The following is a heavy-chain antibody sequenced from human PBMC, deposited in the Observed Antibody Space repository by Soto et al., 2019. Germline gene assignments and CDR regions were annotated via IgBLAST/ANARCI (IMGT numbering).Heavy chain of an antibody. CDR1: CGSISSADYY. CDR3: ARYYCSDGSCLVDP. J-gene: IGHJ5*02. Sequence: QVQLQESGPGLVKPSQTLSLTCTVSCGSISSADYYWSWIRQPPGKGLEWIGYIYYSGSTYYNPSIKTRLTISVDTSKNHSSPKLSSVTAADTPLYYCARYYCSDGSCLVDPWGPGTLVTLPS. CDR2: IYYSGST. V-gene: IGHV4-30-4*01. D-gene: IGHD2-15*01.